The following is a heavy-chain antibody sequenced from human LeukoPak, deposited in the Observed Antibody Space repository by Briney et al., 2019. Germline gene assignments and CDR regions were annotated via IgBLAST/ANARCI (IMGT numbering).Heavy chain of an antibody. CDR1: GYSSPIYW. J-gene: IGHJ4*02. CDR3: ARRSTYGSGTNYLFDY. CDR2: IYPGDSDT. Sequence: KDGESLNTSCKATGYSSPIYWIGGVRQLPGKGLEWMGIIYPGDSDTRYSPSFQGQITISADKSISTAYLQWSSLKASDTAMYYCARRSTYGSGTNYLFDYWGQGTLVTVSS. V-gene: IGHV5-51*01. D-gene: IGHD3-10*01.